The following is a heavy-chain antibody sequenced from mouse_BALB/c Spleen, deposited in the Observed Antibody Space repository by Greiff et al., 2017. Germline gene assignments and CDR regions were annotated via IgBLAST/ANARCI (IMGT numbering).Heavy chain of an antibody. D-gene: IGHD2-3*01. J-gene: IGHJ3*01. Sequence: DVHLVESGGGLVKPGGSLKLSCAASGFTFSSYAMSWVRQTPEKRLEWVATISSGGSYTYYPASVKGRFTISRDNAKNTLYLQMSSLRSEDTAMYYCAREGGYDGYPFAYWGQGTLVTVSA. CDR3: AREGGYDGYPFAY. CDR1: GFTFSSYA. V-gene: IGHV5-9-3*01. CDR2: ISSGGSYT.